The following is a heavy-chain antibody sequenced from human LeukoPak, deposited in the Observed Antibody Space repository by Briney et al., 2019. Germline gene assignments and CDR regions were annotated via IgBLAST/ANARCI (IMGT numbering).Heavy chain of an antibody. D-gene: IGHD3-22*01. CDR3: ARERYYYDSSGNFDY. Sequence: GGSLRLSCAASGFTFSSYWMSWVRQAPGKGLEWVANIKQDGSEKYYVDSVKGRFTISRDNAKNSLYLQMNSLRAEDTAVYYCARERYYYDSSGNFDYWGQGTLVTVSS. CDR1: GFTFSSYW. J-gene: IGHJ4*02. CDR2: IKQDGSEK. V-gene: IGHV3-7*01.